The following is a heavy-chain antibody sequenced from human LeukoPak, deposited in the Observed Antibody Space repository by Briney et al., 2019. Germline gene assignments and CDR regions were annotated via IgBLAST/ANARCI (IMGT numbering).Heavy chain of an antibody. CDR1: GGSVSSSTYY. CDR3: ARLSKGRFFDYIFDY. D-gene: IGHD3-9*01. J-gene: IGHJ4*02. CDR2: IYYSGST. V-gene: IGHV4-39*01. Sequence: SETLSLTCTVSGGSVSSSTYYWGWIRQPPGKGLEWIGNIYYSGSTYYNPSLTSRVTMSVGTSNNQFSLKMHSVTAADTAVYCARLSKGRFFDYIFDYWGQGTLVTVSS.